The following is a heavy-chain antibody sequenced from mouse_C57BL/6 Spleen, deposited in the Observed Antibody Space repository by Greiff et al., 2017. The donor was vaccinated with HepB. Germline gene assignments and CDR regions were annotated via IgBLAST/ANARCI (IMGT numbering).Heavy chain of an antibody. CDR1: GFNIKDDY. Sequence: VQLQQSGAELVRPGASVKLSCTASGFNIKDDYMHWVKQRPEQGLEWIGWIDPENGDTEYAPKFQGKATITADTSSNTAYLQLSSLTSEDTAVYYCTNEPDGYYAMDYWGQGTSVTVSS. D-gene: IGHD2-3*01. CDR3: TNEPDGYYAMDY. CDR2: IDPENGDT. V-gene: IGHV14-4*01. J-gene: IGHJ4*01.